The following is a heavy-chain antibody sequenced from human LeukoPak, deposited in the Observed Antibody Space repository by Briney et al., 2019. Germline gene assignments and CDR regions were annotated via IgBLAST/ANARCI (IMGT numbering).Heavy chain of an antibody. CDR1: GFIFSDYY. CDR3: AKEGYSRGYYSYYYMDV. J-gene: IGHJ6*03. Sequence: GGSLRLSCAASGFIFSDYYMSWIRQAPGKGLEWVSYISSGGSTIYYADSVKGRFTISRDNAKNSLYLQMNSLRAEDTAVYYCAKEGYSRGYYSYYYMDVWGKGTTVTVSS. D-gene: IGHD6-13*01. V-gene: IGHV3-11*04. CDR2: ISSGGSTI.